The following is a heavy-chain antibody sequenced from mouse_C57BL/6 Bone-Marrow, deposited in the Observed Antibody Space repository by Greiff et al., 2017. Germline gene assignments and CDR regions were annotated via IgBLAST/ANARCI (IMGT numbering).Heavy chain of an antibody. CDR2: IYPRSGNT. CDR3: ARLRQGAWFAY. Sequence: VKLMESGAELARPGASVKLSCKASGYTFTSYGIRWVKQRTGQGLEWIGEIYPRSGNTYYNEKFKGKATLTADKSSSTAYLELRSLAAEDSAVDVSARLRQGAWFAYWGQGTLVTVSA. V-gene: IGHV1-81*01. CDR1: GYTFTSYG. J-gene: IGHJ3*01. D-gene: IGHD2-12*01.